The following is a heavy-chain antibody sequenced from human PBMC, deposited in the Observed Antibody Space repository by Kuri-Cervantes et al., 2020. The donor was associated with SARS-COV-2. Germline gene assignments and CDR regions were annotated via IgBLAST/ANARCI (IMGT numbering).Heavy chain of an antibody. D-gene: IGHD3-22*01. J-gene: IGHJ6*03. CDR2: INPDTGGT. CDR1: GYPFTGFY. Sequence: ASVKVSCKASGYPFTGFYLHWVRQTPGQGLEWMGWINPDTGGTNCAPKFQGRVTITADESTSTAYMELSSLRSEDTAVYYCALGYWGSGYPRNYYYMDVWGKGTTVTVSS. V-gene: IGHV1-2*02. CDR3: ALGYWGSGYPRNYYYMDV.